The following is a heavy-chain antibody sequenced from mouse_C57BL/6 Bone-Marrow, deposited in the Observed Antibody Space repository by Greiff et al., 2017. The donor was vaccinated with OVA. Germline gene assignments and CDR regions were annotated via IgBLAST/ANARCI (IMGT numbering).Heavy chain of an antibody. Sequence: EVQLVESGGGLVKPGGSLKLSCAASGFTFSDYGMHWVRQAPEKGLEGVAYISSGSSTIYYADTVKGRFTISRDNAKNTLFLQMTSLRSEDTAMYYCASKDDLLFAYWGQGTLVTVSA. V-gene: IGHV5-17*01. J-gene: IGHJ3*01. CDR3: ASKDDLLFAY. D-gene: IGHD2-1*01. CDR1: GFTFSDYG. CDR2: ISSGSSTI.